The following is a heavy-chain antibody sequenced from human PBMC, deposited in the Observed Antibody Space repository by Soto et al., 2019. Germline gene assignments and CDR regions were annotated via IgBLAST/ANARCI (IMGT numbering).Heavy chain of an antibody. Sequence: SETLSLTCTVSGGSINIYTHYWAWFRQPPGKGLEWIGNIYYSGTTYYNPSLKSRVTISVDTSRNQFSLNLTSVTAADTAVYYCAIHGNAYRQCFHPWCQGTLVTVS. D-gene: IGHD4-4*01. V-gene: IGHV4-39*01. CDR3: AIHGNAYRQCFHP. CDR1: GGSINIYTHY. CDR2: IYYSGTT. J-gene: IGHJ5*02.